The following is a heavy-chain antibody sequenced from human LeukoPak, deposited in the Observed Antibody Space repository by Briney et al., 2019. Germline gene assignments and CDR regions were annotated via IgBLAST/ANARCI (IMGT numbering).Heavy chain of an antibody. Sequence: GGSLRLSCAASGFTFSSYSMNWVRQAPGKGLEWVANIRQDGSEIYYVPSVKGRFTIPRDNAKNSLYLQMNGLRAEDTGVYYCARDKVVGGITGSLFDYWGQGTLVTVSS. J-gene: IGHJ4*02. CDR2: IRQDGSEI. CDR1: GFTFSSYS. D-gene: IGHD1-26*01. V-gene: IGHV3-7*01. CDR3: ARDKVVGGITGSLFDY.